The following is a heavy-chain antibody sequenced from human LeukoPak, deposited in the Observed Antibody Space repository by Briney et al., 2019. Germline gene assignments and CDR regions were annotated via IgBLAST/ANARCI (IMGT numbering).Heavy chain of an antibody. D-gene: IGHD4-17*01. CDR2: IYYSGST. Sequence: PSETLSLTCTVSGGSISSYYWSWIRQPPGKGLEWIGYIYYSGSTNYNPSLKSRVTTSVDTSKNQFSLKLSSVTAADTAVYYCARHEATVTNFDYWGQGTLVTVSS. CDR3: ARHEATVTNFDY. CDR1: GGSISSYY. V-gene: IGHV4-59*08. J-gene: IGHJ4*02.